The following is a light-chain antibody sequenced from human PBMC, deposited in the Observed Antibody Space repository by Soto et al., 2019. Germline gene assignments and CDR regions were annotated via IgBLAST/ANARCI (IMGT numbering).Light chain of an antibody. CDR2: EVS. Sequence: QSALTQPPSASGSFGQSVTISCTGTSRDVGGYNYVSWDQQHPGKAPKLMIYEVSERPSGVPDRFSGSKSGNTASLTVSGLQADDEADYYCSSYSGTNYHYVFGTGTKLTVL. V-gene: IGLV2-8*01. CDR3: SSYSGTNYHYV. J-gene: IGLJ1*01. CDR1: SRDVGGYNY.